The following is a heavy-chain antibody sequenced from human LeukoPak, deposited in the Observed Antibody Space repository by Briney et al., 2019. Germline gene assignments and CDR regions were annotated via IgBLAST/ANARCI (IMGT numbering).Heavy chain of an antibody. D-gene: IGHD3-22*01. CDR1: GYSFTGEW. CDR2: IYPDDSKT. Sequence: GDSLNISCKASGYSFTGEWIGWVRQVPGKGLEWLGIIYPDDSKTRYSPSFQGQVTIAADKSIATAFLQWHSLKASDTAMYYCARTDSSGYYWPFDKWGQGTMVTVSS. V-gene: IGHV5-51*01. J-gene: IGHJ3*02. CDR3: ARTDSSGYYWPFDK.